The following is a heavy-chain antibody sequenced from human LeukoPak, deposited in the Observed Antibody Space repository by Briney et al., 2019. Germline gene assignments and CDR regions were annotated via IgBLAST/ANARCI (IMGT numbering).Heavy chain of an antibody. CDR1: GVSISSYY. D-gene: IGHD6-19*01. CDR2: IYTSGST. J-gene: IGHJ4*02. V-gene: IGHV4-4*07. CDR3: ARGASSGCHDY. Sequence: SETLSLTCTVSGVSISSYYWSWIRQPAGKGLEWIGRIYTSGSTNYSPSLKSRVTMSVDTSMNQFSLKLSSVTAADTAVYYCARGASSGCHDYWGQGTLVTVSS.